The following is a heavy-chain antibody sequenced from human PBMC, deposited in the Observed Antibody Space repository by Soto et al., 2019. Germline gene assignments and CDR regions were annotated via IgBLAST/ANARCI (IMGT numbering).Heavy chain of an antibody. V-gene: IGHV3-48*02. CDR3: VRHRGYTGYDLEY. CDR2: INSGSSTI. D-gene: IGHD5-12*01. CDR1: GFTFRSYA. Sequence: EVQLVESGGGLVQPGGSLRLSCAASGFTFRSYAMNWVRQAPGKGLEWVSYINSGSSTIYYADSAKGRFTISRDNAKNSLYLLMNSLRDEDTAVYFCVRHRGYTGYDLEYWGQAALVTVSS. J-gene: IGHJ4*02.